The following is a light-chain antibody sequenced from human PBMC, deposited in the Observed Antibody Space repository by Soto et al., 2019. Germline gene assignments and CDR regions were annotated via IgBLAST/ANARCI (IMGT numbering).Light chain of an antibody. V-gene: IGKV1-5*01. J-gene: IGKJ5*01. CDR2: DAS. Sequence: DIQMTQSPSTLSASVGDRVTITCRASQSISSWLAWYQQKPGKAPKLLIYDASSLESGVPSRFSGSGSGTEFTLTISSLQPEDFATYYCQQSYSTPTFGQGTR. CDR3: QQSYSTPT. CDR1: QSISSW.